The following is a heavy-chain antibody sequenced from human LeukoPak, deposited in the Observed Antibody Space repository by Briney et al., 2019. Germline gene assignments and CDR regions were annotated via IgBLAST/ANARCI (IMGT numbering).Heavy chain of an antibody. Sequence: ASVKVSCKTSGYTFTSYYMHWVRQAPGQGLEWMGIINPSGGSTSYAQKFQGRVTMTRDTSTSTVYMELSSLRSEDTAVYYCTRGHSSGYHASDIWGQGTMVTVSS. CDR3: TRGHSSGYHASDI. V-gene: IGHV1-46*01. CDR2: INPSGGST. J-gene: IGHJ3*02. CDR1: GYTFTSYY. D-gene: IGHD3-22*01.